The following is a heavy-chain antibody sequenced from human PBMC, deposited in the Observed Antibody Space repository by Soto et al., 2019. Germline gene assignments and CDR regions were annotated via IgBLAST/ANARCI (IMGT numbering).Heavy chain of an antibody. D-gene: IGHD1-1*01. J-gene: IGHJ5*02. Sequence: PGGSLRLSCAASGFTFTDHGMHLVRQAPGEGLEWVAVVWSDGSNKYYADSVKDRFTVSRDNSKNTLFLQMDNLRVEDTAVYYCARDFAVRQPPTWFDPWGQGTLVTVSS. CDR1: GFTFTDHG. CDR3: ARDFAVRQPPTWFDP. CDR2: VWSDGSNK. V-gene: IGHV3-33*01.